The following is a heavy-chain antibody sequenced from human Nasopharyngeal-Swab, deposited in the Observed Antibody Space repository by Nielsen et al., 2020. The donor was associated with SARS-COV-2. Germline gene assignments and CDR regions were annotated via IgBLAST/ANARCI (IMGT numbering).Heavy chain of an antibody. CDR2: ISSSGSTI. CDR1: GFTFSSYE. D-gene: IGHD2-2*01. CDR3: ARDAYPGYI. J-gene: IGHJ3*02. V-gene: IGHV3-48*03. Sequence: GGSLRLSCAASGFTFSSYEMNWVRQAPGKGLEWVSYISSSGSTIYYADSVEGRFTISRDNAKNSLYLQMNSLRAEDTAVYYCARDAYPGYIWGQGTMVTVSS.